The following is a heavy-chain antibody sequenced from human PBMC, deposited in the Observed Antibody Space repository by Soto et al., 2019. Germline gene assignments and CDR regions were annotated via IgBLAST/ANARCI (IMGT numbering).Heavy chain of an antibody. CDR2: IYYSGST. V-gene: IGHV4-59*01. Sequence: PSETLSLTCTVSGGSISSYYWSWIRQPPGKGLEWIGYIYYSGSTNYNPSLKSRVTISVDTSKNQFSLKLSSVTAADPAVYYCGRETDYSSSYNLWGQGTLVTVSS. D-gene: IGHD6-6*01. J-gene: IGHJ5*02. CDR3: GRETDYSSSYNL. CDR1: GGSISSYY.